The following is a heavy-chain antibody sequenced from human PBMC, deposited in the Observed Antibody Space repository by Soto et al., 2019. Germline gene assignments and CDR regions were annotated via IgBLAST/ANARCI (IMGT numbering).Heavy chain of an antibody. Sequence: PGGSLRLSCAASGFTFSSYAMHWVRQAPGKGLEWVAVISYDGGNKYYADSVKGRFTISRDNSKNTLYLQMNSLRAEDTAVYYCARDESDYYDSTGPIFDYWGQGTLVTVS. CDR1: GFTFSSYA. CDR3: ARDESDYYDSTGPIFDY. CDR2: ISYDGGNK. V-gene: IGHV3-30-3*01. D-gene: IGHD3-22*01. J-gene: IGHJ4*02.